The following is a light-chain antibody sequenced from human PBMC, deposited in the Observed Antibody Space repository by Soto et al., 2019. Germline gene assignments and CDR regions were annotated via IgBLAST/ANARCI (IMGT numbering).Light chain of an antibody. CDR1: QDIRSY. J-gene: IGKJ5*01. V-gene: IGKV1-9*01. CDR3: QQLNSFPIN. Sequence: DIQLTQAPSFLSASAGDTVTITWRASQDIRSYLAWYQQKAGRAPKLLIYAASTLQSEVPSRFSGSGSGTEFTLTISSLQPEDFATYYCQQLNSFPINFGQGTRLEIK. CDR2: AAS.